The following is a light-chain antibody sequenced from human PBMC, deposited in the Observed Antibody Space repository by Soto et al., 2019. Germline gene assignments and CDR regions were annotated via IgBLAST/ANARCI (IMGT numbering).Light chain of an antibody. J-gene: IGLJ2*01. CDR2: LNSDGSH. CDR1: SGHSSYA. CDR3: QTWGTGIRV. Sequence: QAVVTQSPSASASLGASVKLTCTLSSGHSSYAIAWHQQQPEKGPRYLMKLNSDGSHSKGDGIPDRFSGSSSGAERYLTISSLQSEDEDYCQTWGTGIRVFGGGTKLTVL. V-gene: IGLV4-69*01.